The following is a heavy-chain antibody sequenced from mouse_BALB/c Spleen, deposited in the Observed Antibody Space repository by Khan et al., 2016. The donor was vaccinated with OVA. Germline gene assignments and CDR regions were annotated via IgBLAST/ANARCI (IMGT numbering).Heavy chain of an antibody. V-gene: IGHV2-2*02. J-gene: IGHJ3*01. Sequence: QVQLKESGPGLVQPSQSLSITCTVSGFSLTNYSVHWVRQSPGKGLEWLGVIWSAGSTDYNAAFISRLTIRKDNSRSQVFFKLNSLQHNDTAIYYCARRGYDYGLGALFANWGQGTLVTVAA. D-gene: IGHD2-4*01. CDR3: ARRGYDYGLGALFAN. CDR1: GFSLTNYS. CDR2: IWSAGST.